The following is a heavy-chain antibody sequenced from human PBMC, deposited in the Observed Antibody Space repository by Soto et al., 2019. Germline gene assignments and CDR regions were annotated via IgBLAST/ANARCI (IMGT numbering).Heavy chain of an antibody. V-gene: IGHV3-33*01. CDR1: VFTFSTHG. CDR2: IWYDGSQR. J-gene: IGHJ4*02. D-gene: IGHD4-17*01. CDR3: ARIDDYGDYVTDY. Sequence: PGGSLRLSCAASVFTFSTHGMHWVRQAPGKGLEWVAVIWYDGSQRYYADFVRGRFTISRDNSQNTLYLQMTSLRAEDTAVYYCARIDDYGDYVTDYWGQGALVTVSS.